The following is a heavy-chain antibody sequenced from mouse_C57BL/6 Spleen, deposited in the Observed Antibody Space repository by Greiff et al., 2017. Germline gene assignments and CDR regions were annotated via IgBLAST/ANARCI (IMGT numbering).Heavy chain of an antibody. CDR2: INPGSGGT. Sequence: QVQLQQSGAELVRPGTSVKVSCKASGYAFTNYLIEWVKQRPGQGLEWIGVINPGSGGTNYNEKFKGKATLTADKSSSTAYMQLSSLTSEDSAVYFCARSPYDYDEDYAMDYWGQGTSVTVSS. CDR1: GYAFTNYL. CDR3: ARSPYDYDEDYAMDY. V-gene: IGHV1-54*01. J-gene: IGHJ4*01. D-gene: IGHD2-4*01.